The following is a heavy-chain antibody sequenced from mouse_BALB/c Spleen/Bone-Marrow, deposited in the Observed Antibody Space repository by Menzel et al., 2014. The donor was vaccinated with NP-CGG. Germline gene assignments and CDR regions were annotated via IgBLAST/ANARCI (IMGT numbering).Heavy chain of an antibody. J-gene: IGHJ4*01. D-gene: IGHD2-14*01. CDR1: GYTFXSYN. CDR3: ARDRDEALMDY. CDR2: IYPGNGDT. V-gene: IGHV1-12*01. Sequence: QVQLQQSGAELVKPGASVKMSCKASGYTFXSYNMHWVKQTPGQSLEWIGAIYPGNGDTSYNQKFKGKATLTADKSSSTAYMQLSSLTSEDSAVYYCARDRDEALMDYWGQGTSVTVSS.